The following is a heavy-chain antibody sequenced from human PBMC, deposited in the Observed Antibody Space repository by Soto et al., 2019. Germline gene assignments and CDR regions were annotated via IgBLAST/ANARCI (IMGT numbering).Heavy chain of an antibody. V-gene: IGHV3-23*05. D-gene: IGHD7-27*01. J-gene: IGHJ1*01. Sequence: DAQLLESGGGLVQPGGSLRLSCAASGFIFTKYAMYWVRQAPGKGLEWVTAIGASGSDTYYADSVKGRFTISRDNSKNTLYMQMNSLRGEDTAVYYCARGGSDTNCAWDSWGQCTLVIVSS. CDR3: ARGGSDTNCAWDS. CDR1: GFIFTKYA. CDR2: IGASGSDT.